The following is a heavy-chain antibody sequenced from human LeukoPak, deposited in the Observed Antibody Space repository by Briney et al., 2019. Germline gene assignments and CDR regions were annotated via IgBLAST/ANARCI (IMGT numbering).Heavy chain of an antibody. D-gene: IGHD6-13*01. CDR1: GFAFSTFW. Sequence: PGGSLRLSCAASGFAFSTFWMTWVRQAPGKGLEWVANIKPDGSETSYVDSVKGRFTISRDNTKNSLFLQMNSLRADDTAPYYCTRNTVAAAGDDWGQGTLVTVSS. CDR3: TRNTVAAAGDD. J-gene: IGHJ4*02. CDR2: IKPDGSET. V-gene: IGHV3-7*01.